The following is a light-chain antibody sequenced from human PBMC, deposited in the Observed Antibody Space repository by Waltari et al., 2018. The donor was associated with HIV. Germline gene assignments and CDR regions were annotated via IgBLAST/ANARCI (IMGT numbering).Light chain of an antibody. V-gene: IGLV2-8*01. J-gene: IGLJ1*01. CDR1: SSDLGAYNY. Sequence: QSALTQPPSASGSPGQSVTISCTGTSSDLGAYNYVSWYQQHPDKAPKLMIYDVSQRHSGVPDRFAGSKSGNTASLTVSGRQTEDEADYYCSSYAGSNNPYVFGTGTKVTVL. CDR3: SSYAGSNNPYV. CDR2: DVS.